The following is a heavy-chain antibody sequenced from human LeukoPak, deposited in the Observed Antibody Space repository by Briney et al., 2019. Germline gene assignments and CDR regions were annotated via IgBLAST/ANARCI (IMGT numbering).Heavy chain of an antibody. J-gene: IGHJ6*02. CDR2: INTNTGNP. D-gene: IGHD5-18*01. Sequence: GASVKASCKASGYIFTTYAVNWVRQAPGQGLEWVGWINTNTGNPTYGQGFTGRFVFSLDTSVSTAYLQISSLKAEDTAIYYCARVNVDSAMGIYYYYGMDVWGQGTTVTVSS. CDR3: ARVNVDSAMGIYYYYGMDV. CDR1: GYIFTTYA. V-gene: IGHV7-4-1*02.